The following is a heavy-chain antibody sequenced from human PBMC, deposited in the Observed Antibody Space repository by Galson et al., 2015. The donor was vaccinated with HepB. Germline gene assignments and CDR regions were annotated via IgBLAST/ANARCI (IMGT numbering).Heavy chain of an antibody. Sequence: SLRLSCAASGFTFSSYAMSWVRQAPGKGLEWVSAISGSGGSTYYADSVKGRFTISRDNSKNTLYLQMNSLRAEDTAVYYCAKVGHSSGWYNQATFDYWGQGTLVTVSS. V-gene: IGHV3-23*01. CDR2: ISGSGGST. CDR1: GFTFSSYA. J-gene: IGHJ4*02. D-gene: IGHD6-19*01. CDR3: AKVGHSSGWYNQATFDY.